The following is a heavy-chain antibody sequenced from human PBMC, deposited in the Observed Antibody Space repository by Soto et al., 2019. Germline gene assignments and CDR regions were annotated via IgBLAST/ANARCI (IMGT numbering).Heavy chain of an antibody. J-gene: IGHJ6*02. CDR3: AQASFRAPQRRYYDYGMDV. D-gene: IGHD2-2*01. CDR2: ISGSGGST. Sequence: PGRSLRLSCAASGFTFSSYAMSWVRQAPGKGLEWVSAISGSGGSTYYADSVKGRFTISRDNSKNTQYLQVNGLRAEDTAVYNCAQASFRAPQRRYYDYGMDVWGQGTTFTVS. V-gene: IGHV3-23*01. CDR1: GFTFSSYA.